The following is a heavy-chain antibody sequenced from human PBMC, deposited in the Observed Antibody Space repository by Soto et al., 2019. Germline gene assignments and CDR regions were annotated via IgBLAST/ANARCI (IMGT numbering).Heavy chain of an antibody. J-gene: IGHJ4*02. CDR1: GYTFTTYY. D-gene: IGHD1-1*01. CDR3: ARSGRPRTTPFDY. CDR2: INPSGGST. V-gene: IGHV1-46*03. Sequence: ASVKVSCRASGYTFTTYYMHWVRQAPGQGLEWMGIINPSGGSTTYAQKFQGRVTMTRDTSTSTVYMELSSLRSEDTAVYYCARSGRPRTTPFDYWGQGTLVTVSS.